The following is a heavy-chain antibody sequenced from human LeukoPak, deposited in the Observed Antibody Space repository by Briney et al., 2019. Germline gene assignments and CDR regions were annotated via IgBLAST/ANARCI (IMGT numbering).Heavy chain of an antibody. Sequence: GGSLRLSCAASGFSFSTYSMNWVPQAPGKGLEWVSSISSSNIYIYYADSVKGRFTISRDNAKNSLYLQMNSLRAEDTAVYYCGRDSVISMVRGVGYWGQGTLVTVSS. CDR2: ISSSNIYI. CDR3: GRDSVISMVRGVGY. J-gene: IGHJ4*02. CDR1: GFSFSTYS. V-gene: IGHV3-21*01. D-gene: IGHD3-10*01.